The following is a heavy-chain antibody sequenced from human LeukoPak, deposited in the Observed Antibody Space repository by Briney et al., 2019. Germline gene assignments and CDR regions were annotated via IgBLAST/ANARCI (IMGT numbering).Heavy chain of an antibody. J-gene: IGHJ4*02. Sequence: KPSETLSLTCAVYGGSFSGYYWSWIRQPPGKGLEWIGEINHSGSTNYNPSLKSRVTISVDTSKNQFSLKLSSVTAADTAVYYCARGPHDFPTQIVAVPAAIYYFDYWGQGTLVTVSS. CDR2: INHSGST. V-gene: IGHV4-34*01. CDR3: ARGPHDFPTQIVAVPAAIYYFDY. CDR1: GGSFSGYY. D-gene: IGHD2-2*01.